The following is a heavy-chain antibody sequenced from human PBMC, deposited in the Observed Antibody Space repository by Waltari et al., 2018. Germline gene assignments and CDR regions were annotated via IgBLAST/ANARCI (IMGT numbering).Heavy chain of an antibody. V-gene: IGHV4-61*01. CDR2: IYYSGST. Sequence: QVQLQESGPGLVKPSETLSLTCTVSGGSVSSGSYYWSWIRQPPGKGLEWIGYIYYSGSTNYNPALKSRVTISVDTSKHQFSLKLSSVTAADTAVYYCARDSGSYPFDYWGQGTLVTVSS. D-gene: IGHD1-26*01. CDR3: ARDSGSYPFDY. CDR1: GGSVSSGSYY. J-gene: IGHJ4*02.